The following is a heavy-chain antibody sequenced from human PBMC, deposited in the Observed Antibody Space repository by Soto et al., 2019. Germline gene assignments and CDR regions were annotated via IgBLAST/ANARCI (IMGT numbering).Heavy chain of an antibody. J-gene: IGHJ4*02. Sequence: QVQLVQSGAEVKKPGSSVKVSCKASGGTFNNYVVNGVRKAPDQGLEWMEGIPPIFATANYAQKFQGRVTITADKSTSTAYMELTSLRSEDTAVYYCVGRCDSTTCLGHFDYWGQGTLVTVAS. CDR3: VGRCDSTTCLGHFDY. CDR2: IPPIFATA. D-gene: IGHD2-2*01. CDR1: GGTFNNYV. V-gene: IGHV1-69*06.